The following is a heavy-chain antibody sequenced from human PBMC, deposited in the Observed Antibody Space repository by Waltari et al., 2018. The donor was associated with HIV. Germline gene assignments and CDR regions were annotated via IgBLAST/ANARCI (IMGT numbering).Heavy chain of an antibody. J-gene: IGHJ6*02. V-gene: IGHV3-7*01. CDR2: IKQDGSEK. CDR1: GFTFSSYW. Sequence: EVQLVESGGGLVQPGGSLRLSCAASGFTFSSYWMLWVRQAPGKGLEWVANIKQDGSEKYYVDSVKGRFTISRDNAKNSLYLQMNSLRAEDTAVYYCARITIFGVVNDYGMDVWGQGTTVTVSS. CDR3: ARITIFGVVNDYGMDV. D-gene: IGHD3-3*01.